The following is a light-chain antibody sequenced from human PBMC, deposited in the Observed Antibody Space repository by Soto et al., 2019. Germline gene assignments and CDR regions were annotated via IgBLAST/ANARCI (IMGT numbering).Light chain of an antibody. J-gene: IGKJ1*01. CDR3: QQYGSSPPT. CDR2: GAS. V-gene: IGKV3-20*01. CDR1: QSVSSSY. Sequence: IMLKQSPGTLSLSPRERATLSCRASQSVSSSYLAWYQQKPGQAPRLLIYGASSRATGIPDRFSGSGSGTDFTLTISRLEPEDFAVYYCQQYGSSPPTFGQGTKVDIK.